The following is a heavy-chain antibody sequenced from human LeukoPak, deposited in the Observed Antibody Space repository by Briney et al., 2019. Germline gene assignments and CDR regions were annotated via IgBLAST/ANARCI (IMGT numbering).Heavy chain of an antibody. Sequence: GGSLRLSXAASGFTFSSYSMNWVRQAPGKGLEWVSSISSSSSYIYYADSVKGRFTISRDNAKNSLYLQMNSLRAEDTAVYYCAREIPYGSGSYYYYYYYMDVWGKGTTVTVSS. D-gene: IGHD3-10*01. V-gene: IGHV3-21*01. CDR3: AREIPYGSGSYYYYYYYMDV. CDR2: ISSSSSYI. J-gene: IGHJ6*03. CDR1: GFTFSSYS.